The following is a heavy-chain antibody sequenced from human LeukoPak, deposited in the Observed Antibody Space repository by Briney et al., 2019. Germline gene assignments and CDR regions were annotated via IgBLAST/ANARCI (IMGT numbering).Heavy chain of an antibody. D-gene: IGHD4-17*01. CDR3: ARDRSDYGDYFDS. Sequence: GGSLRLSCETSGFMFSTYSMNWVRQAPGKGLEWVSYIDSSSSTKYYADSVTGRFTISRDNAKRSLYLQMNSLRVEDTAVYYCARDRSDYGDYFDSWGQGTLVTVSS. CDR1: GFMFSTYS. CDR2: IDSSSSTK. J-gene: IGHJ4*02. V-gene: IGHV3-48*01.